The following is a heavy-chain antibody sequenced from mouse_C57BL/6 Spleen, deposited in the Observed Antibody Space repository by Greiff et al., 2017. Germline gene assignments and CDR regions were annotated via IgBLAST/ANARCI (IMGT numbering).Heavy chain of an antibody. CDR2: IDPANGNT. V-gene: IGHV14-3*01. D-gene: IGHD1-1*01. CDR1: GYNINNTY. CDR3: ARGQYDSSLYYFDD. J-gene: IGHJ2*01. Sequence: EVQRVESVAELVRPGASVKLSCTASGYNINNTYMHWVKQRPEQGLEWIGRIDPANGNTKYAPKFQGKATITADTSSNTAYLQLSSLTSDDTAIYYCARGQYDSSLYYFDDWGQGTTLTVSS.